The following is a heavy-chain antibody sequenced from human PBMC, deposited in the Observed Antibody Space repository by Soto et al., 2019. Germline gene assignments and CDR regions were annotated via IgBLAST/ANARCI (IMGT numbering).Heavy chain of an antibody. CDR3: ARWGTTGGLDV. V-gene: IGHV3-30*19. Sequence: QVQLVESGGGVVQPGTSLRVSCVGSGFTFRSYVIHWVRQAPGKGLEWLALTSYDGSDKYYGDSVRGRFTISRDNSRNTVDLQMDSLRLEDTALYYCARWGTTGGLDVWGQGTLVSVSS. CDR2: TSYDGSDK. D-gene: IGHD3-16*01. CDR1: GFTFRSYV. J-gene: IGHJ1*01.